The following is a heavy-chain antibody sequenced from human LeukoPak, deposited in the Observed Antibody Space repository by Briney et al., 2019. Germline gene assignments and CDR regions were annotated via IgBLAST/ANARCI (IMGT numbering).Heavy chain of an antibody. V-gene: IGHV1-2*02. Sequence: EASVTVSCKASGYTFTVYYMHWVRQAPGHGLAWMGWINPNSGGTNYAQKFQGRVTMTRDTSISTAYMELSRLRSDDTAVYYCARDVGSDIVVVPTAIRGSFDYWGQGTLVTASS. D-gene: IGHD2-2*01. CDR1: GYTFTVYY. CDR3: ARDVGSDIVVVPTAIRGSFDY. J-gene: IGHJ4*02. CDR2: INPNSGGT.